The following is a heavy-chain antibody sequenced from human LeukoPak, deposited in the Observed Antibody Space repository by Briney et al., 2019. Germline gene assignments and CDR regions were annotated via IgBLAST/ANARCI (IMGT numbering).Heavy chain of an antibody. CDR3: AKPLTIYGDYGY. J-gene: IGHJ4*02. Sequence: SETLSLTCTVSGXSISSVDYYWGWIRQPPGKGLEWIGSIYHSGNTYYNRSLKSRVTISVDTSKNQFSLKLSSVTAADTAVYYCAKPLTIYGDYGYWGQGTLVTVSS. CDR1: GXSISSVDYY. CDR2: IYHSGNT. V-gene: IGHV4-39*01. D-gene: IGHD4-17*01.